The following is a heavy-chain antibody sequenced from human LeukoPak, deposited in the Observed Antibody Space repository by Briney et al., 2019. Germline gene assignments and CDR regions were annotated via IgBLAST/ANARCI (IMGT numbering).Heavy chain of an antibody. V-gene: IGHV4-30-4*01. J-gene: IGHJ4*02. CDR1: GGSISSGNYY. CDR3: AYSGSYGHLGY. Sequence: SSETLSLTCTVSGGSISSGNYYWSWIRQPPGKGLGWIGYIYYSGSTYYNPSLKSRVTISVDTSKNQFSLRLSSVTAADTALYYCAYSGSYGHLGYWGQGIPVTVSS. CDR2: IYYSGST. D-gene: IGHD1-26*01.